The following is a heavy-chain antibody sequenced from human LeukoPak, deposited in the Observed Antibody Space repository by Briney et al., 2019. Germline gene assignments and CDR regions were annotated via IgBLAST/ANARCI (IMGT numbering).Heavy chain of an antibody. D-gene: IGHD2-15*01. CDR3: ARVIGATRVDY. CDR1: GYTFTSYY. V-gene: IGHV1-46*01. Sequence: ASVKVSCKASGYTFTSYYMHWVRQAPGQGLEWMGIINPSGGSTSYAQKFQGRVTTTRDTSTSTVYMELSSLRSEDTAVYYCARVIGATRVDYWGQGTLVTVSS. CDR2: INPSGGST. J-gene: IGHJ4*02.